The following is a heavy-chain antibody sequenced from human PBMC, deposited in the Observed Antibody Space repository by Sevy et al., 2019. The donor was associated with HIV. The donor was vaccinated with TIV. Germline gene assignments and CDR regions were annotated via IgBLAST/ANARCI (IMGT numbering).Heavy chain of an antibody. Sequence: GGSLRLSCAASGFTFSSYAMSWVRQAPGKGLEWVSAISGSGGSTYYADSVKGRFTISRDNSKNTLYLQMNSLRAEDTAVYYCAKGPTQYCRLGWFDPWGQGTLVTVSS. CDR2: ISGSGGST. D-gene: IGHD2-15*01. CDR3: AKGPTQYCRLGWFDP. CDR1: GFTFSSYA. V-gene: IGHV3-23*01. J-gene: IGHJ5*02.